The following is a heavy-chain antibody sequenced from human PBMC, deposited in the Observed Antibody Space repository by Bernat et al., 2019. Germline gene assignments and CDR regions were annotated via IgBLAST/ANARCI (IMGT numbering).Heavy chain of an antibody. V-gene: IGHV3-30-3*01. D-gene: IGHD6-13*01. Sequence: QVQLVESGGGVVQPGRSLRLSCAASGFTFSSYAMHWVRQAPGKGLEWVAVISYDGSNKYYADSVKGRFTISRVNSKNTLYLQMNSLRAEDTAVYYCARDPDRVSTTDFDYWGQGTLVTVSS. CDR3: ARDPDRVSTTDFDY. CDR1: GFTFSSYA. CDR2: ISYDGSNK. J-gene: IGHJ4*02.